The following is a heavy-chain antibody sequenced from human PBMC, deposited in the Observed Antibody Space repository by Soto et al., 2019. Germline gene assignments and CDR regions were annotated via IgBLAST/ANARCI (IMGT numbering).Heavy chain of an antibody. D-gene: IGHD2-2*02. CDR1: GGSISSSNW. Sequence: NLSETLSLTCAVSGGSISSSNWSSWVSQPPGEGMEWIGEIYHSVITNYNTSLQSRATLPLHKSKQQSSLMLSSVTAADTAVYYCARVDCRSTNCYTWYYFYGMAVWGQGTTVTAP. CDR2: IYHSVIT. V-gene: IGHV4-4*02. CDR3: ARVDCRSTNCYTWYYFYGMAV. J-gene: IGHJ6*02.